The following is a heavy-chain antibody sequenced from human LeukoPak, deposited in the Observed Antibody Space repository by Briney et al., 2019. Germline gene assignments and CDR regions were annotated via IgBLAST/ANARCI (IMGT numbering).Heavy chain of an antibody. V-gene: IGHV4-59*01. CDR1: GDSINGFY. CDR2: IYYSGST. D-gene: IGHD2-21*02. J-gene: IGHJ4*02. Sequence: SETLSLTCTVSGDSINGFYWSWIRQPPGKRLEWIGYIYYSGSTNYNPSLKSRVTISVDTSKNQFSLKLSSVTAADTAVYYCARGVVTAPQTFDYWGQGTLVTVSS. CDR3: ARGVVTAPQTFDY.